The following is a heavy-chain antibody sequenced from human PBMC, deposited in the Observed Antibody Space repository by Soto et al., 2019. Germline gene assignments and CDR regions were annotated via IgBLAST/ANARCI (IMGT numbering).Heavy chain of an antibody. CDR3: ARDGLKGRRDILTGHPVDY. V-gene: IGHV3-66*01. D-gene: IGHD3-9*01. Sequence: PGGSLRLSCAASGFTVRSSYMSWVRQVPGKGLEWVSIIYSDDYKYYADSVKGRFTISRDNSKNTLYLQMNSLRAEDTAVYYCARDGLKGRRDILTGHPVDYWGQGTLVTVS. CDR1: GFTVRSSY. CDR2: IYSDDYK. J-gene: IGHJ4*02.